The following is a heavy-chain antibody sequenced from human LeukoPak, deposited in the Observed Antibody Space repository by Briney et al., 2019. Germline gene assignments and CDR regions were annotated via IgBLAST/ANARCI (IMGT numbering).Heavy chain of an antibody. V-gene: IGHV3-48*03. CDR2: ISSSTGTV. CDR1: GFTLSSYE. J-gene: IGHJ4*02. Sequence: GGSLRLSCEASGFTLSSYEMNWVRQAPGKGPEWVAWISSSTGTVYYADSVKGRFTISRDNAKNSLYLQMNSLRAEDTAVYYCARDPTALQNWDDFTLDYWGQGALVTVSS. CDR3: ARDPTALQNWDDFTLDY. D-gene: IGHD1-1*01.